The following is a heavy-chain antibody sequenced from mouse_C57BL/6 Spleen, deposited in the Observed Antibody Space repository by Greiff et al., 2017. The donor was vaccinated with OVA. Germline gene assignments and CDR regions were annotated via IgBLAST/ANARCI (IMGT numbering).Heavy chain of an antibody. D-gene: IGHD2-4*01. Sequence: QVQLQQPGAELVMPGASVKLSCKASGYTFTSYWMHWVKQRPGQGLEWIGEIDPSDSYTNYNQKFKGKSTLTVDKSSSTAYMQLSSLTSEDSAVYYCARLYYDYEGWCAYWGQGTLVTVSA. CDR2: IDPSDSYT. V-gene: IGHV1-69*01. CDR3: ARLYYDYEGWCAY. J-gene: IGHJ3*01. CDR1: GYTFTSYW.